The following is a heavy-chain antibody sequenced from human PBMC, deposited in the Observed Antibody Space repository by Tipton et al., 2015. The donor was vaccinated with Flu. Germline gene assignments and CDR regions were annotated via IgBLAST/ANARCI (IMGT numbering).Heavy chain of an antibody. CDR1: GDSISSDYY. CDR2: VSRSGDT. J-gene: IGHJ5*02. CDR3: ARRDYSNYVSDPKSWFDP. V-gene: IGHV4-38-2*01. D-gene: IGHD4-11*01. Sequence: TLSLTCAVSGDSISSDYYWGWIRQFPGKGLEWSGTVSRSGDTNYNPSLRSRVTISIDRSKNQFSLKMKSVTAADMAVYYCARRDYSNYVSDPKSWFDPWGQGTLVTVSS.